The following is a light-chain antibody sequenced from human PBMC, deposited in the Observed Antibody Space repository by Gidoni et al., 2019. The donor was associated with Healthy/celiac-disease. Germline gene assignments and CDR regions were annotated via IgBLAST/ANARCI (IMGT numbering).Light chain of an antibody. CDR1: QSISRW. V-gene: IGKV1-5*03. Sequence: DIQMTQSPSTLSASVGDRVTIICRACQSISRWLAWYQQKPEKATKLLNYKASSLESGVPSRFSGSGSGTEFTLTISSLQDDDVATYCCQRYNSYWTFGQGTKVEIK. J-gene: IGKJ1*01. CDR2: KAS. CDR3: QRYNSYWT.